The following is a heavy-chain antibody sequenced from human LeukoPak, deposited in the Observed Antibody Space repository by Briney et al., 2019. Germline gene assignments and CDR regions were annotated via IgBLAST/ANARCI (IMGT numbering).Heavy chain of an antibody. V-gene: IGHV1-69*01. CDR3: ASIWGSKQVATEG. CDR1: GGTFSSYA. D-gene: IGHD5-12*01. J-gene: IGHJ4*02. CDR2: IIPIFGTA. Sequence: ASVKVSCKASGGTFSSYAISWVRQAPGQGLEWMGGIIPIFGTANYAQKFQGRVTITADESTSTAYMELSSLRSEDTAVYYCASIWGSKQVATEGWGQGTLVTVSS.